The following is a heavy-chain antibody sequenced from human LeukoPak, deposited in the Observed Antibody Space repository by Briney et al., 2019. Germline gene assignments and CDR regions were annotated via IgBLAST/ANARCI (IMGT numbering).Heavy chain of an antibody. J-gene: IGHJ4*02. CDR1: GYTFTSYY. V-gene: IGHV1-46*03. CDR3: ARPAFDGSASFDY. D-gene: IGHD3-10*01. CDR2: INPSGSST. Sequence: ASVKVSCKASGYTFTSYYMHWVRQAPGQGLEWVGIINPSGSSTSNAHKFQGRVTMTRHTSTRTVYMELSSLRSEDTAGYYCARPAFDGSASFDYWGQGTLVTASS.